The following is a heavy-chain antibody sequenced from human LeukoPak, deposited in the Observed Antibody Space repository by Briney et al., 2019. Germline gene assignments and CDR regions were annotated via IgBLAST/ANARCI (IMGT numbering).Heavy chain of an antibody. CDR3: ARLWAYGSGMRGAFDI. J-gene: IGHJ3*02. CDR1: GGSISSGSYY. D-gene: IGHD3-10*01. V-gene: IGHV4-39*07. Sequence: SETLSLTCTVSGGSISSGSYYWSWIRQPPGKGLEWIGEINHSGSTNYNPSLKSRVTISVDTSKNQFSLKLSSVTAADTAVYYCARLWAYGSGMRGAFDIWGQGTMVTVSS. CDR2: INHSGST.